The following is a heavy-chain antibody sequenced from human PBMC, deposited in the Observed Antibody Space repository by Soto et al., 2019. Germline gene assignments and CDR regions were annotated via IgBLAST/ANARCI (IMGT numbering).Heavy chain of an antibody. CDR2: IYSGGTT. J-gene: IGHJ6*02. CDR1: ALTASKHY. CDR3: ARGGSGSDWDYSGMDV. D-gene: IGHD3-10*01. V-gene: IGHV3-66*01. Sequence: EVQLVESGGGLVQPGGSLRLSCAVSALTASKHYMSWLRQPPGKWLEWVSVIYSGGTTYYADSVKDRFSLSRDNSKSTLYLQMDNLRAGDTAVYYCARGGSGSDWDYSGMDVWGQGTTVTVSS.